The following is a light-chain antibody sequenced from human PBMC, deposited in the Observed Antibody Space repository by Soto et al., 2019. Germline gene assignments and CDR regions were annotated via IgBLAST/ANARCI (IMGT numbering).Light chain of an antibody. CDR2: GAS. CDR1: QTISRDY. CDR3: QQYGGLPYT. V-gene: IGKV3-20*01. Sequence: EIVLTQSPATLSLSPGERATLSCRASQTISRDYLAWYQHKPGQAPSLLIYGASTRAAGISARYSGGGSGTDFTLSISRLEPGDFAVYYCQQYGGLPYTFGQGTKLEIK. J-gene: IGKJ2*01.